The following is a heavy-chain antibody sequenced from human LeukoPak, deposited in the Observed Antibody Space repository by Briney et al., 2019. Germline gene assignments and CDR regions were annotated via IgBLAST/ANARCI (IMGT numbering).Heavy chain of an antibody. CDR3: ARTLPIAVTGIIPDY. V-gene: IGHV1-18*01. CDR1: GYTFTTYG. Sequence: ASVKVSCKASGYTFTTYGISWVRQAPGQGLEWMGWISAYNVNTNYAQKLQGRVTMTTDTSTRTAYMELRSLRYDDTAVYYCARTLPIAVTGIIPDYWGQGTLVTVSS. D-gene: IGHD6-19*01. CDR2: ISAYNVNT. J-gene: IGHJ4*02.